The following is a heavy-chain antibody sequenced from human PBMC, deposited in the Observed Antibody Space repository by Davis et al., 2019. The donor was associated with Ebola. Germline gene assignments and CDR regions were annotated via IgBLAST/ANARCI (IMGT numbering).Heavy chain of an antibody. CDR2: IYTSGST. Sequence: PSETLSLTCTVSGGSISSYYWSWIRQPAGKGLEWIGRIYTSGSTNYNPSLKSRVTMSVDTSKNQFSLKLSSVTAADTAVYYCARGARGYSGYARIPWFDPWGQGTLVTVSS. CDR3: ARGARGYSGYARIPWFDP. J-gene: IGHJ5*02. CDR1: GGSISSYY. D-gene: IGHD5-12*01. V-gene: IGHV4-4*07.